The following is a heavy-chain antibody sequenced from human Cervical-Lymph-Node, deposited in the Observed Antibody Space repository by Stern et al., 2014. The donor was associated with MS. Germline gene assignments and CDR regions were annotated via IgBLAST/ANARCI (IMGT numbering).Heavy chain of an antibody. J-gene: IGHJ4*02. V-gene: IGHV4-30-4*01. CDR3: ARDFTVAGSFDY. D-gene: IGHD6-19*01. CDR2: IDNSGTT. Sequence: VQLQESGPGLVRPAQTLSLTCTVSGGSISGGDYYWGWIRQPPGKGLEWIGYIDNSGTTYYNPALKSRLTISIDTSKNQFSLRLTSVTAADTAVYYCARDFTVAGSFDYWGQGTLVTVSS. CDR1: GGSISGGDYY.